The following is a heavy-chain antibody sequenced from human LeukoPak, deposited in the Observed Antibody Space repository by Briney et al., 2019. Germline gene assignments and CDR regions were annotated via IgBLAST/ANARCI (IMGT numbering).Heavy chain of an antibody. D-gene: IGHD6-13*01. CDR2: IYTSGST. V-gene: IGHV4-61*02. Sequence: SETLSLTCTVSGGSISSGSYYWSWIRQPAGKGLEWIGRIYTSGSTNYNPSLKSRVTISADTSKNQFSLKLSSVTAADTAVYYCARHIAAAGEYYFDYWGQGTLVTVSS. J-gene: IGHJ4*02. CDR1: GGSISSGSYY. CDR3: ARHIAAAGEYYFDY.